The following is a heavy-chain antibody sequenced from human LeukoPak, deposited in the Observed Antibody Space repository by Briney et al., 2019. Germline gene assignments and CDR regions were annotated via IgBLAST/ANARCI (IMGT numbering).Heavy chain of an antibody. J-gene: IGHJ4*02. CDR2: IRSKTYGGTT. Sequence: GRSLRLSCTLSGFTFGDYAISLGRQAPGKGLEWVGVIRSKTYGGTTEYAASVKGRFSISGDDSKSIAYLQMNSLKTEDTAVYYCSSKVTYSRGWAFDFWRRGTLVTVSS. V-gene: IGHV3-49*04. CDR1: GFTFGDYA. D-gene: IGHD6-19*01. CDR3: SSKVTYSRGWAFDF.